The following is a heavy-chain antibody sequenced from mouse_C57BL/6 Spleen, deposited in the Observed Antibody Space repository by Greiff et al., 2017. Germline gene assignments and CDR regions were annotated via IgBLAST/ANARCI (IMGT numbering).Heavy chain of an antibody. CDR1: GYAFSSSW. V-gene: IGHV1-82*01. CDR2: IYPGDGDT. CDR3: ARNSSDYDYAMDY. D-gene: IGHD3-2*02. J-gene: IGHJ4*01. Sequence: VKLQESGPELVKPGASVKISCKASGYAFSSSWMNWVKQRPGKGLEWIGRIYPGDGDTNYTGKFKGKATLTADKSSSTAYMQLSSLTSEDSAVDFCARNSSDYDYAMDYWGQGTSVTVAS.